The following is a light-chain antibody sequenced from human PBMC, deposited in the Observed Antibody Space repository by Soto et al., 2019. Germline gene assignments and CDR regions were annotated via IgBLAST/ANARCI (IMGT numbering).Light chain of an antibody. J-gene: IGKJ4*01. CDR1: QSVSSY. CDR3: QQRSDLPLT. CDR2: DAS. V-gene: IGKV3-11*01. Sequence: EIVLTQSPATLSLSPGERVTLSCMASQSVSSYFAWYQQKPGLAPRLLIYDASTRAACIPARFSGSGSGTDFTLTISSLEPDDFAVYYCQQRSDLPLTFGGGTKVEIK.